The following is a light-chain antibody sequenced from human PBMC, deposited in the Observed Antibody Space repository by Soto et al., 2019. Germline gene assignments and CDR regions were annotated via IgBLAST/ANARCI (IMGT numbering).Light chain of an antibody. CDR1: SSDIGGNNY. Sequence: QSALTQPASVSGSPGQSITISCTRSSSDIGGNNYVSWYQQHPGKAPKVMIYDVSNRPSGVSNRFSGSKSGHTAFLTISGLQAEDEADYYCSSYTTRNTRIFGGGTKLTVL. V-gene: IGLV2-14*03. CDR3: SSYTTRNTRI. J-gene: IGLJ2*01. CDR2: DVS.